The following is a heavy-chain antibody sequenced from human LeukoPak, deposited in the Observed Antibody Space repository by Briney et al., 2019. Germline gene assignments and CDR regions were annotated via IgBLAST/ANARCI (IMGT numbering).Heavy chain of an antibody. D-gene: IGHD3-9*01. CDR1: GGSFSGYY. CDR3: ARGPYYDILTGRRDAFDI. V-gene: IGHV4-34*01. Sequence: PSETLSLTCAVYGGSFSGYYWSWIRQPPGKGLEWIGEINHSGSTNYNPSLKSRVTISVDTSKNQFSLKLSSVTAADTAVYYCARGPYYDILTGRRDAFDIWGQGTMVTVSS. J-gene: IGHJ3*02. CDR2: INHSGST.